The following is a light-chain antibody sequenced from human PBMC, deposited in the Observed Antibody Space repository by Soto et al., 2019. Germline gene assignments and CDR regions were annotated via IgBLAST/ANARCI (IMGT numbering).Light chain of an antibody. CDR3: SSFTSTHTYV. Sequence: QSVRTQPASVSGAPGQSMTISCTGSSSDVGGYHYVSWYQQHPGKAPKLIIYQVSHRPSGVSDRFSGSTSGNTASLTISGLQGEDEATYYCSSFTSTHTYVFGTGTKVTVL. CDR1: SSDVGGYHY. CDR2: QVS. J-gene: IGLJ1*01. V-gene: IGLV2-14*03.